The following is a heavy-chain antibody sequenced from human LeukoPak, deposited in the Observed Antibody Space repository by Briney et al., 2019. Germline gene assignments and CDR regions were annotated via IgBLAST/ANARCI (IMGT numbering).Heavy chain of an antibody. Sequence: SETLSLTCTVSGSSISSYYWSWIRQPPGKGLEWIGYIYYSGTTNYNPSLKSRVTISVDTSKNQFTLKLNSVTAADTAVYYCASTITGAVGYWFDPWGQGTLVTVSS. CDR1: GSSISSYY. J-gene: IGHJ5*02. CDR3: ASTITGAVGYWFDP. D-gene: IGHD6-13*01. V-gene: IGHV4-59*01. CDR2: IYYSGTT.